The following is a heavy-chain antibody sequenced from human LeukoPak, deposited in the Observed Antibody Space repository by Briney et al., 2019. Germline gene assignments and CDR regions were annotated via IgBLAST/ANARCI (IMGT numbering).Heavy chain of an antibody. Sequence: SETLSLTCTVSRGSISTYYWNWIRQPPGRGLEWIGYIYYTGTTDYNPSLKSRVTMSVDASKNQFSLKLTSVTTADTAVYYCAREGHYYASGSGAFDIWGQGTAITVSS. CDR1: RGSISTYY. D-gene: IGHD3-10*01. CDR3: AREGHYYASGSGAFDI. V-gene: IGHV4-59*01. J-gene: IGHJ3*02. CDR2: IYYTGTT.